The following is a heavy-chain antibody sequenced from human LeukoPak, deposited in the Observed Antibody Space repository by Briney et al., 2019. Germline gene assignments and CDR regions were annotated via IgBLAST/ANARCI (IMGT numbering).Heavy chain of an antibody. CDR1: GFTFDDYT. CDR2: VSWNGDST. J-gene: IGHJ4*02. Sequence: AGGSLRLSCAASGFTFDDYTMHWVRQAPGEGLEWLSLVSWNGDSTYYADSVKGRFTISRDNSKNTLYLQMNSLRAEDTAVYYCARDGPRAARPTKGGSFDYWGQGTLVTVSS. D-gene: IGHD2-15*01. CDR3: ARDGPRAARPTKGGSFDY. V-gene: IGHV3-43*01.